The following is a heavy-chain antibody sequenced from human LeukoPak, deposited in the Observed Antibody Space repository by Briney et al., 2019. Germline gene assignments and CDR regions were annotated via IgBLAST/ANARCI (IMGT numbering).Heavy chain of an antibody. V-gene: IGHV4-34*01. Sequence: SETLSLTCAVYGGSFSGYYWSWIRQPPGKGLEWIGEINHSGSTNYNPSLKSRVTISVDTSKNQFSLKLSSVTAADTAVYYCARYSSGSVYHGMDVWGQGTTVTVSS. CDR1: GGSFSGYY. D-gene: IGHD6-19*01. J-gene: IGHJ6*02. CDR2: INHSGST. CDR3: ARYSSGSVYHGMDV.